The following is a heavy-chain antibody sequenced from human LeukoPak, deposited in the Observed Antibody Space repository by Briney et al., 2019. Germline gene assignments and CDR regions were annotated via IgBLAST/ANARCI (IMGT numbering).Heavy chain of an antibody. J-gene: IGHJ2*01. Sequence: SETLSLTCTVSGGSVSSGSYYWSWIRQPPGKGLEWIGYIYYSGSTNYNPSLKSRVTISVDTSKNQFSLKLSSVTAADTAVYYCAREGLGIPLQTDWYFDLWGRGTLVTVSS. D-gene: IGHD3-16*01. V-gene: IGHV4-61*01. CDR2: IYYSGST. CDR1: GGSVSSGSYY. CDR3: AREGLGIPLQTDWYFDL.